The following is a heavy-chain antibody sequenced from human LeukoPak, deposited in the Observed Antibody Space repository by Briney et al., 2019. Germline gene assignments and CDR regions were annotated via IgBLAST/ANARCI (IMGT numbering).Heavy chain of an antibody. CDR1: GGSISSGSYY. CDR2: IYTSGST. J-gene: IGHJ4*02. V-gene: IGHV4-61*02. Sequence: PSETLSLTCTVSGGSISSGSYYWSWIRQPAGKGLEWIGRIYTSGSTNYNPSLKSRVTISVDTSKNQFSLKLSSVTAADTAVYYCARRRSYFDYWGQGTLVTVSS. CDR3: ARRRSYFDY.